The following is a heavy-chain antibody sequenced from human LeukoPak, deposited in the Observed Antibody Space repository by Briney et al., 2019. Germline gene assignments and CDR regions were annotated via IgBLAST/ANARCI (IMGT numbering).Heavy chain of an antibody. D-gene: IGHD1-26*01. CDR2: ISSNGGST. CDR3: AKVAHSGSYGLFDS. CDR1: GFTFSDFA. J-gene: IGHJ4*01. V-gene: IGHV3-23*01. Sequence: PGGSLRLSCAASGFTFSDFAMSWVRQTPGKGLQWVSAISSNGGSTHYADSVKGRFTVSRDMSTNTLYLQMNSLRAGDTAVYYCAKVAHSGSYGLFDSWGQGALVTVSS.